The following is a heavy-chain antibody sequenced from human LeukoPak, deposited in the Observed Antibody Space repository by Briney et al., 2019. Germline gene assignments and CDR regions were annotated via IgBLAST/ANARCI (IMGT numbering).Heavy chain of an antibody. CDR3: AGDVGATHFDY. V-gene: IGHV1-46*01. CDR2: INPSGGST. CDR1: GYTFTSYY. Sequence: ASVKVSCKASGYTFTSYYMHWVRQAPGQGLEWMGIINPSGGSTSYAQKFQGRVTMTRDTSTSTVYMELSSLRSEDTAVYYCAGDVGATHFDYWGQGTLVTVSS. D-gene: IGHD1-26*01. J-gene: IGHJ4*02.